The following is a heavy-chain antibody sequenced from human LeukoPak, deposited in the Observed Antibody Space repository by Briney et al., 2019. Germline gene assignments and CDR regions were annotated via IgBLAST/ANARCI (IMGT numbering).Heavy chain of an antibody. D-gene: IGHD3-10*01. CDR1: GGSNNRFY. CDR3: ARLARLTLIRGVTGYHSLDV. CDR2: ISYSGST. J-gene: IGHJ6*04. V-gene: IGHV4-59*07. Sequence: SDPLSLTCTVSGGSNNRFYWIWLPQPTGGGRVWIGYISYSGSTNYNPSLKSRVTISVGASKNQFSLWLSSVTAADTAAYYCARLARLTLIRGVTGYHSLDVWGKGTKVTVSS.